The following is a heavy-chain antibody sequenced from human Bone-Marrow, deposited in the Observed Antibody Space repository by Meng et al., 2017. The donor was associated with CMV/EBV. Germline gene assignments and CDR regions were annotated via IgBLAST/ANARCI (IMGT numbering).Heavy chain of an antibody. Sequence: GGSLRLSWAASGFTFSSYWMHWVRQAPGKGLVWVSRINSDGSSTSYADSVKGRFTISRDNAKNSLYLQMNSLRAEDTAVYYCARSSPFQPPNDYWGQGTLVTVSS. V-gene: IGHV3-74*01. J-gene: IGHJ4*02. CDR3: ARSSPFQPPNDY. CDR2: INSDGSST. CDR1: GFTFSSYW. D-gene: IGHD2-2*01.